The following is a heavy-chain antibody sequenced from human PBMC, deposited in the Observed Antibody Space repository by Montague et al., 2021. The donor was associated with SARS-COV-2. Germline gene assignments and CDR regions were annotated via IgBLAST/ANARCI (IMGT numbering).Heavy chain of an antibody. CDR3: GRDDPYGGPRGAYDI. CDR1: GGSITGYY. D-gene: IGHD4-23*01. CDR2: IYDGGAV. V-gene: IGHV4-59*01. Sequence: SETLSLTCTVSGGSITGYYWSWLRRSPGKGLEWIAYIYDGGAVNYNPSLGSRVTISTDTSNNQLSLKVNSVTAADTAVYYCGRDDPYGGPRGAYDIWGQGAVVTVSS. J-gene: IGHJ3*02.